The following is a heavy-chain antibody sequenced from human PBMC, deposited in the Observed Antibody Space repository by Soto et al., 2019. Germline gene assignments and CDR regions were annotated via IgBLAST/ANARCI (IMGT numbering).Heavy chain of an antibody. CDR2: IWYDGSNK. J-gene: IGHJ6*02. Sequence: GGSLRLSCAASGFTFSSYGMHWVRQAPGKGLEWVAVIWYDGSNKYYADSVKGRFTISRDNSKNTLYLQMNSLRAEDTAVYYCARAPLIAAAGTSYYYGMDVWGQGTTVTVS. CDR3: ARAPLIAAAGTSYYYGMDV. V-gene: IGHV3-33*01. CDR1: GFTFSSYG. D-gene: IGHD6-13*01.